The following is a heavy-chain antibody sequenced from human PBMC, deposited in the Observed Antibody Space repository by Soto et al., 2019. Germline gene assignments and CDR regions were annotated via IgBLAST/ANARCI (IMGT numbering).Heavy chain of an antibody. CDR3: ARHGHSSDYVDY. D-gene: IGHD3-10*01. CDR2: IYYSGST. CDR1: GGSISSSSYY. Sequence: QLQLQESGPGLVKPSETLSLTCTVSGGSISSSSYYWGWIRQPPGKGLEWIGSIYYSGSTYYNPSLKSRVTISVDTSKNKFSLKLSSVTAADTAVYYCARHGHSSDYVDYWGQGTLVTVSS. J-gene: IGHJ4*02. V-gene: IGHV4-39*01.